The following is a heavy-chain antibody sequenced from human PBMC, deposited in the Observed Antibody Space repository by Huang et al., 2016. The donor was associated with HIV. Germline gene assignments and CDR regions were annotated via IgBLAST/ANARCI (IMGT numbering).Heavy chain of an antibody. D-gene: IGHD3-10*01. CDR1: GGSITDSNYY. J-gene: IGHJ4*02. CDR3: ARHFGSWSGYFDS. Sequence: QLQLQESGPGLVRPSETLSPICTVSGGSITDSNYYWGWIRQPPGKGLEWIGSIYYSGDTDYNPALKSRGTMSVDTSKNRFSLDIRSVAVADTAIYYCARHFGSWSGYFDSWGQGTLVPVSS. CDR2: IYYSGDT. V-gene: IGHV4-39*01.